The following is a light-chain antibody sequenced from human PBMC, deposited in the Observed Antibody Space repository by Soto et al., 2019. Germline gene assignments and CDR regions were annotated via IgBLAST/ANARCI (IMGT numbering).Light chain of an antibody. CDR1: QNIFTY. CDR3: QQYDNLPLT. Sequence: DIQVTQSPSSLSASVGDRVTITCRASQNIFTYLNRYQQRPVKAPNLLIYATSNLQSGVPSRFSGSGSGTDFTFTISSLQPEDIATYYCQQYDNLPLTFGGGTKVDIK. CDR2: ATS. J-gene: IGKJ4*01. V-gene: IGKV1-33*01.